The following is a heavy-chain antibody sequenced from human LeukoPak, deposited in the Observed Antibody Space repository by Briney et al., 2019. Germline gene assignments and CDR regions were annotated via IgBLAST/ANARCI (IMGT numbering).Heavy chain of an antibody. D-gene: IGHD2-2*01. J-gene: IGHJ4*02. Sequence: ASVKVSCKVSGYTLTELSMHWVRQAPGKGLEWMGGFDPEDGETIYAQKFQGRVTMTRDTSISTAYMELSRLRSDDTAVYYCARDPGYCSSTSCYHYFDYWGQGTLVTVSS. CDR2: FDPEDGET. CDR1: GYTLTELS. V-gene: IGHV1-24*01. CDR3: ARDPGYCSSTSCYHYFDY.